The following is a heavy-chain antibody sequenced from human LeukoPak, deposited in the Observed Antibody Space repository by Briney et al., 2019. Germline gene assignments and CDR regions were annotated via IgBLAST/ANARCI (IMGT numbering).Heavy chain of an antibody. CDR1: GGTFNSYA. V-gene: IGHV1-69*13. Sequence: ASVKVSCKASGGTFNSYAISWVRQAPGPGLELMGGIIPIFGTANYAQKFQGRVTITADESTSTAYMELSSLRSEDTAVYYCARASSGTQNLYFDYWGQGTLVTVSS. J-gene: IGHJ4*02. D-gene: IGHD1-1*01. CDR2: IIPIFGTA. CDR3: ARASSGTQNLYFDY.